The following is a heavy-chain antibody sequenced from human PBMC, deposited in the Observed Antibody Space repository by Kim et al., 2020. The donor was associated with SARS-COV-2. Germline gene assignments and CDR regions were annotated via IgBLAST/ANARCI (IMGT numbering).Heavy chain of an antibody. CDR3: AKVVVMDDYNYFYYYGMDV. CDR2: IRGGGVNK. V-gene: IGHV3-23*01. J-gene: IGHJ6*02. Sequence: GGSLRLSCVASGFTFDIYAMPWVRQAPGKGLEWVSVIRGGGVNKYYADSVRGRFTISRDNSKNTLFLQMNSLRDEDTALYYCAKVVVMDDYNYFYYYGMDVWGQGTTVTVSS. D-gene: IGHD3-16*01. CDR1: GFTFDIYA.